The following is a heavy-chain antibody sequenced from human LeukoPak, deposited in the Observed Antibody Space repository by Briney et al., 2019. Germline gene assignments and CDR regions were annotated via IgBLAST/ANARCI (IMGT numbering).Heavy chain of an antibody. Sequence: PSQTLSLTCTVSGYSISSGYYWDWIRQPPGKGLEWIGSIYHSGSTYYNPSLKSRVTISVDTSKNQFSLKLSSVTAADTAVYYCAREAYCGGDCYSGFDYWGQGTLVTVSS. V-gene: IGHV4-38-2*02. CDR2: IYHSGST. CDR1: GYSISSGYY. J-gene: IGHJ4*02. D-gene: IGHD2-21*02. CDR3: AREAYCGGDCYSGFDY.